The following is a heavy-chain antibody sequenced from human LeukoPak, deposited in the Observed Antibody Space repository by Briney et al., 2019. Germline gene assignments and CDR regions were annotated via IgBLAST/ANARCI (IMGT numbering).Heavy chain of an antibody. J-gene: IGHJ5*02. D-gene: IGHD5-18*01. CDR3: ARLTRYSYGHRWFDP. CDR1: GGSITTYS. V-gene: IGHV4-59*08. CDR2: ISHGGTN. Sequence: SETLSLTCIVSGGSITTYSWNWIRQSPGKGLEWIGYISHGGTNSYSSSLRSRVTISVDTSKNQFSLKLSSVTAADTAVYYCARLTRYSYGHRWFDPWGQGTLVTVSS.